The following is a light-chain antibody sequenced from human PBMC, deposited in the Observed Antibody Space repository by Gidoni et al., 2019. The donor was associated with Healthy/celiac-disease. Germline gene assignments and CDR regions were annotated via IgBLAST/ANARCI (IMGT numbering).Light chain of an antibody. J-gene: IGKJ2*02. CDR1: QSIRND. Sequence: AIQTPQSPSSLSASVGDRVTITCRASQSIRNDLGWYQQKPGKAPKLLIYAASSSKSGVPSRFSGSGSGTDFTLTISSLQPEDFATYYCLQDYNYPRTFGQXTKLEIK. CDR3: LQDYNYPRT. CDR2: AAS. V-gene: IGKV1-6*01.